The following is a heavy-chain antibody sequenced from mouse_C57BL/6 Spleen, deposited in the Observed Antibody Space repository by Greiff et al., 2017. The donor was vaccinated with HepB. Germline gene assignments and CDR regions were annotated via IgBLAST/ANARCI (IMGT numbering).Heavy chain of an antibody. CDR2: IRNKANGYTT. D-gene: IGHD2-3*01. Sequence: EVQLVESGGGLVQPGGSLSLSCAASGFTFTDYYMSWVRQPPGKALEWLGFIRNKANGYTTEYSASVKGRFTISRDNSQSILYLQMNALRAEDSATYYCAGSLYDGYYNYAMDYWGQGTSVTVSS. CDR3: AGSLYDGYYNYAMDY. J-gene: IGHJ4*01. CDR1: GFTFTDYY. V-gene: IGHV7-3*01.